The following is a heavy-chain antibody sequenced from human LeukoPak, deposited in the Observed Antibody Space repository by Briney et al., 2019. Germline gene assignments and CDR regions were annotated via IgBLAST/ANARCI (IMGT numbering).Heavy chain of an antibody. Sequence: ASVKVSCKASGYTFTSYDINWVRQATGQGLEWMGWMNPNSGNTGYAQKFQGRVTMTRNTSISTAYMELSSLRSEDTAVYYCARGHPDYYYSYMDVWGKGTTVTVSS. V-gene: IGHV1-8*01. J-gene: IGHJ6*03. CDR3: ARGHPDYYYSYMDV. CDR2: MNPNSGNT. CDR1: GYTFTSYD.